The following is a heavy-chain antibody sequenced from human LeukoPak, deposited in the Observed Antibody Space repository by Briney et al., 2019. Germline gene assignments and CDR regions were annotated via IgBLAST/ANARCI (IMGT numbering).Heavy chain of an antibody. V-gene: IGHV4-59*11. Sequence: SETLSLTCTVSGGSISSHYWSWIRQPPGKGLEWIGYIYYSGSTNYNPSLKSRVTISVDTSKNQFSLKLSSVTAADTAVYYCARNPAFDIWGQGTMVTVSS. CDR2: IYYSGST. J-gene: IGHJ3*02. CDR3: ARNPAFDI. D-gene: IGHD1-14*01. CDR1: GGSISSHY.